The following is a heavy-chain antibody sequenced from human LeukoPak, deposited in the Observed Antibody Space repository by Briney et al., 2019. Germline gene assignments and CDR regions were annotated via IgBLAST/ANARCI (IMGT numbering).Heavy chain of an antibody. CDR1: GYTFTAYY. Sequence: ASVKVSCKASGYTFTAYYIHWVRQAPGQEPEWMGWINPNSGVTKSAQRFQGRVTMTRDTSISTAYMELSSLRSDDTAMYYCARGAYYYDSSGLFDHWGQGTLVTVSS. D-gene: IGHD3-22*01. V-gene: IGHV1-2*02. CDR3: ARGAYYYDSSGLFDH. CDR2: INPNSGVT. J-gene: IGHJ4*02.